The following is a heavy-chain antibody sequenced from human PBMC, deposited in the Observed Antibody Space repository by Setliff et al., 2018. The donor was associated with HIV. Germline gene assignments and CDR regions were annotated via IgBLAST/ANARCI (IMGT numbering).Heavy chain of an antibody. CDR1: GFNFNDYG. V-gene: IGHV3-30*02. CDR3: ARDPLASLDPYYFDY. Sequence: PGGSLRLSCAASGFNFNDYGMHWVRQAPGKGLEWVAFIRYDGSNEHYADSVKGRFTISRDNSKNLLYLQMNSLRAEDTAVYYCARDPLASLDPYYFDYWGQGTLVTVSS. CDR2: IRYDGSNE. D-gene: IGHD1-26*01. J-gene: IGHJ4*02.